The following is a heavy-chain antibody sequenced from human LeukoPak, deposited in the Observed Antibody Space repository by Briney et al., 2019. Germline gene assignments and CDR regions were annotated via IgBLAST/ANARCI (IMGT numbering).Heavy chain of an antibody. J-gene: IGHJ4*02. Sequence: PGGSLRLSCAASGFTFSSYAMNWVRQAPGKGLEWVSVIYSGGSTYYADSVKGRFTISRDNSKNTLYLQMNSLRAEDTAVYYCAGGYSYYFDYWGQGTLVTVSS. CDR2: IYSGGST. CDR1: GFTFSSYA. V-gene: IGHV3-53*01. CDR3: AGGYSYYFDY. D-gene: IGHD2-15*01.